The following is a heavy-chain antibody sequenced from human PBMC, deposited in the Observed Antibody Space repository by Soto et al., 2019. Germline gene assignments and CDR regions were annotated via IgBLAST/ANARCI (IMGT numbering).Heavy chain of an antibody. J-gene: IGHJ4*02. CDR2: IDPSDSQT. CDR3: ARQIYDSDTGPNFQYYFDS. Sequence: PGECLKISGKGSGYSLAVYWITWVLQKPWKGLEWMGRIDPSDSQTYYSPSFRGHVTISATKSITTVFLQWSSLRASDTAMYYCARQIYDSDTGPNFQYYFDSWGQGTPVTVSS. CDR1: GYSLAVYW. D-gene: IGHD3-22*01. V-gene: IGHV5-10-1*01.